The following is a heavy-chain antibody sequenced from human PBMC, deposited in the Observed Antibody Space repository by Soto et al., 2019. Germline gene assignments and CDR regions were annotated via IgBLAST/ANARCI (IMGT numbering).Heavy chain of an antibody. Sequence: VGSLRLSCAASGFTFSSYAMSWVRQAPGKGLEWVSAISGSGGSTYYADSVKGRFTISRDNSKNTLYLQMNSLRAEDTAVYYCAKDRHYYGSGPFDYCGQRTLVTVSS. V-gene: IGHV3-23*01. J-gene: IGHJ4*02. D-gene: IGHD3-10*01. CDR1: GFTFSSYA. CDR3: AKDRHYYGSGPFDY. CDR2: ISGSGGST.